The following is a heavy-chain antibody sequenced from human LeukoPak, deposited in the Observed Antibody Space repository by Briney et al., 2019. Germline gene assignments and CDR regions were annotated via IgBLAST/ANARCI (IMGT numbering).Heavy chain of an antibody. J-gene: IGHJ4*02. CDR1: GFTFSSHA. CDR2: IDTSGSKT. Sequence: GGSLRLSCVASGFTFSSHAMGWVRQAPGKGLEWLSTIDTSGSKTYYADSVRGRFTISRDNSKNTLYLQMNSLRAEDTAIYYCVKRDYSLAHFDFWGQGTLATVSS. CDR3: VKRDYSLAHFDF. V-gene: IGHV3-23*05. D-gene: IGHD4-11*01.